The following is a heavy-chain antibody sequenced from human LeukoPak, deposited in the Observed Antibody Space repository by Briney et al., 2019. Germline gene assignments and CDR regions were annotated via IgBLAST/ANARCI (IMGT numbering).Heavy chain of an antibody. J-gene: IGHJ4*02. V-gene: IGHV1-8*01. Sequence: ASVTVSCKASGYSFTSHDINWVRQATGQGLEWMGWMNPNSGNTGYAQKFQDRVTMTRNTSISTAYLELSSLGSEDTAMYYCASALKRGSAGTLIDHWGQGTLVTVSS. D-gene: IGHD6-13*01. CDR2: MNPNSGNT. CDR1: GYSFTSHD. CDR3: ASALKRGSAGTLIDH.